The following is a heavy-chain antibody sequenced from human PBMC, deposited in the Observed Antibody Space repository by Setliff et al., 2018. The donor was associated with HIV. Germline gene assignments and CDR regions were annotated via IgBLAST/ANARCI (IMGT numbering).Heavy chain of an antibody. D-gene: IGHD3-22*01. J-gene: IGHJ4*02. CDR1: GGSFSGYY. Sequence: SETLSLTCAVYGGSFSGYYWSWIRQPPGKGLEWIGEINHSGSTNYNPSLKSRLTISVDTSKNQFSLSLNSVTAADTAVYYCARDRLTYYFDYWGQGILVTVSS. V-gene: IGHV4-34*01. CDR2: INHSGST. CDR3: ARDRLTYYFDY.